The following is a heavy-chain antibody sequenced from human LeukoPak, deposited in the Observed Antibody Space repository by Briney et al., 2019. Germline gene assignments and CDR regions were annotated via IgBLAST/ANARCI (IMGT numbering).Heavy chain of an antibody. J-gene: IGHJ3*02. D-gene: IGHD1-26*01. CDR2: INPSSGGT. Sequence: ASVKVSCKTSGYTFSDYYLHWVRQAPGQGLEWMGWINPSSGGTKYVQKFQGRVSMTRDTSISTGYMELSRLRSDDTAVYYCARPIRGSYVEDAFDMWGQGTMVTVSA. CDR1: GYTFSDYY. V-gene: IGHV1-2*02. CDR3: ARPIRGSYVEDAFDM.